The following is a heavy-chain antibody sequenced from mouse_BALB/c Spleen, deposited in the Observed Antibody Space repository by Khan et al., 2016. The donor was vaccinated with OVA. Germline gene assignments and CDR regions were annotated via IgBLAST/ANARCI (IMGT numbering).Heavy chain of an antibody. J-gene: IGHJ3*01. V-gene: IGHV1-7*01. D-gene: IGHD2-5*01. CDR2: INPSTDYT. Sequence: QIQLVQSGAELAKPGASVKMSCKASGYTFTSYWMHWVKQRPGQGLEWIGYINPSTDYTEYNQKFKDKATLTADKSSSTAYMQLTSLTSEDSAVYYYTTHSSNSAWFTYWGQGTLVTVSA. CDR3: TTHSSNSAWFTY. CDR1: GYTFTSYW.